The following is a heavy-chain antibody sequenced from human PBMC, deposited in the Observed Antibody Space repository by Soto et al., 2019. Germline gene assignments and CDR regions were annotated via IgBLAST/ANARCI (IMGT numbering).Heavy chain of an antibody. J-gene: IGHJ6*02. CDR3: ATDIVLMVYAKGRSYGMDV. V-gene: IGHV1-46*01. CDR1: GYTFTSYG. D-gene: IGHD2-8*01. Sequence: ASVKVSCKASGYTFTSYGFSWVRQAPGQGLEWMGIINPSGGSTSYAQKFQGRVTMTRDTSTSTVYMELSSLRSEDTAVYYCATDIVLMVYAKGRSYGMDVWGQGTTVTVSS. CDR2: INPSGGST.